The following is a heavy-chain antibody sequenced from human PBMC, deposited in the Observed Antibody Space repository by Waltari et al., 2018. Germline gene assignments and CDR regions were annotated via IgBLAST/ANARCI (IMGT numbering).Heavy chain of an antibody. V-gene: IGHV1-2*06. CDR3: VTQRPWEDY. CDR1: GSTFTDSY. D-gene: IGHD1-26*01. J-gene: IGHJ4*02. Sequence: QVQLVQSGAEVRKPGASVKVSCKTYGSTFTDSYIHWVRQAPGQGLEWMGRMNPNNNYPIYEQKFQGRVTMTRDTSITTAYMELSSLTSDDTALYYCVTQRPWEDYWGQGTRVTVSP. CDR2: MNPNNNYP.